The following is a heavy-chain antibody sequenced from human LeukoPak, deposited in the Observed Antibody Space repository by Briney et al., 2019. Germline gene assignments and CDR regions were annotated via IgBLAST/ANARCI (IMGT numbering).Heavy chain of an antibody. Sequence: SETLSLTCAVSGYSISSGYYWGWIRQPPGKGLEWIGSIYHSGSTYYNPSLKSRVTISVDTSKNQFSLKLSSVTAADTAVYYCARVRGGGYGYGYWYFDYWGQGTLVTVSS. V-gene: IGHV4-38-2*01. D-gene: IGHD5-18*01. CDR1: GYSISSGYY. J-gene: IGHJ4*02. CDR2: IYHSGST. CDR3: ARVRGGGYGYGYWYFDY.